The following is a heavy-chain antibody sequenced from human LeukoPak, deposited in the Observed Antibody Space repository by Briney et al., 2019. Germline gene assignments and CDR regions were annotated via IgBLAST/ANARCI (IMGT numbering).Heavy chain of an antibody. CDR2: IYYSGST. V-gene: IGHV4-59*08. Sequence: SETLSLTCTVSGGSISSYYWSWIRQPPGKGLEWIGYIYYSGSTNYNPSLKSRVTISVDTSKNQFSLKLSSVTAADTAVYYCARMGYGSGSYYSHYWGQGTLVTVSS. J-gene: IGHJ4*02. D-gene: IGHD3-10*01. CDR3: ARMGYGSGSYYSHY. CDR1: GGSISSYY.